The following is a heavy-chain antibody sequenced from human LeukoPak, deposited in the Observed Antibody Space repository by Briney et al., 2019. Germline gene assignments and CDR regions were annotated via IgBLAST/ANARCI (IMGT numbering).Heavy chain of an antibody. D-gene: IGHD1-26*01. CDR1: GGSFSGYY. J-gene: IGHJ3*02. CDR3: ARAGVGATNPTESDAFDI. Sequence: SETLSLTCAVYGGSFSGYYWSWIRQPPGKGLEWIGEINHSGSTNYNPSLKSRVTISVDTSKNQFSLKLSSVTAADTAVYYCARAGVGATNPTESDAFDIWGQGTMVTVSS. CDR2: INHSGST. V-gene: IGHV4-34*01.